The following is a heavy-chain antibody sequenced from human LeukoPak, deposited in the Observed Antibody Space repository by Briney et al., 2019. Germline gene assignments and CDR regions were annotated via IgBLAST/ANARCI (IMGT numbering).Heavy chain of an antibody. CDR1: GYTFTGYY. Sequence: ASVKVSCKASGYTFTGYYMHWVRQAPGQGLEWMGRINPNSGGTNYAQKFQGRVTMTRDTSISTAYMELSRLRSDDTAVYNCARGADSSGISDFDYWGQGTLVTVSS. V-gene: IGHV1-2*06. CDR3: ARGADSSGISDFDY. CDR2: INPNSGGT. J-gene: IGHJ4*02. D-gene: IGHD6-19*01.